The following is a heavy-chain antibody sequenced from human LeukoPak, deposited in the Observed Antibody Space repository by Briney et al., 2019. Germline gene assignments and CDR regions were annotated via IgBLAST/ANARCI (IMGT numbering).Heavy chain of an antibody. V-gene: IGHV3-11*04. Sequence: LSLTCAVSGYSISSGYYWGWIRQAPGKGLEWVSYISSSGSTIYYADSVKGRFTISRDNAKNSLYLQMNSLRAEDTAVYYCARDNFWSGSDYWGQGTLVTVSS. J-gene: IGHJ4*02. D-gene: IGHD3-3*01. CDR2: ISSSGSTI. CDR1: GYSISSGYY. CDR3: ARDNFWSGSDY.